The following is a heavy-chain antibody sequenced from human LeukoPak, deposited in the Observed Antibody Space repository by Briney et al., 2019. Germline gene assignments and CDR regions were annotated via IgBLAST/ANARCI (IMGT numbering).Heavy chain of an antibody. J-gene: IGHJ2*01. CDR2: INHSGST. Sequence: SETLSLTCAVYGGSFSGYYWSWIRQPPGKGLEWIGEINHSGSTNYNPSLKSRVTISVDTSKNQFSLKLSSVTAADTAVYYCARGRCGSSGYFCALEWYFDLWGRGTLVTVSS. CDR1: GGSFSGYY. CDR3: ARGRCGSSGYFCALEWYFDL. V-gene: IGHV4-34*01. D-gene: IGHD3-22*01.